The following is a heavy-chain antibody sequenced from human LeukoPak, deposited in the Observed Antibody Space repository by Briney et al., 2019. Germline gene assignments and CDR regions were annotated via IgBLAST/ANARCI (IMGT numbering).Heavy chain of an antibody. CDR1: GFTFSDYY. J-gene: IGHJ4*02. CDR2: ISSSGSTI. Sequence: GGSLRLSCAASGFTFSDYYMSWIRQAPGKGLEWVSYISSSGSTIYYADSVKSRFTISRDNAKNSLYLQMNSLRAEDTAVYYCASSPMGAVFSYWGQGTLVTVSS. V-gene: IGHV3-11*01. D-gene: IGHD1-26*01. CDR3: ASSPMGAVFSY.